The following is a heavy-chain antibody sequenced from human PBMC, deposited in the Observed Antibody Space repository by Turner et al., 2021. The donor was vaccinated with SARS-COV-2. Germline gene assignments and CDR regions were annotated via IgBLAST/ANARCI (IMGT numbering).Heavy chain of an antibody. CDR1: GGTFSSYA. J-gene: IGHJ5*02. CDR2: IIPICGTT. D-gene: IGHD1-20*01. CDR3: ARPSGINGITEWFDP. Sequence: QVQLVQSGAEVKKPGSSVKVSCKASGGTFSSYAFTWVRQAPGQGLEWMGGIIPICGTTNYAQKFQGRVTITADESTSTAYMELSSLRSEDTAVYYCARPSGINGITEWFDPWGQGTLVTVSS. V-gene: IGHV1-69*01.